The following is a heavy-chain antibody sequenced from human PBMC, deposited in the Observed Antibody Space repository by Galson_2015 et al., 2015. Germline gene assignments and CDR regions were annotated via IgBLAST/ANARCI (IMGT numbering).Heavy chain of an antibody. CDR2: ISYDGSNK. CDR3: ARDGQWELPGELDY. D-gene: IGHD1-26*01. V-gene: IGHV3-30-3*01. Sequence: SLRLSCAASGFTFSSYAMHWVRQAPGKGLEWVAVISYDGSNKYYADSVKGRFTISRDNSKNTLYLQMNSLRAEDTAMYYCARDGQWELPGELDYWGQGTLVAVSS. J-gene: IGHJ4*02. CDR1: GFTFSSYA.